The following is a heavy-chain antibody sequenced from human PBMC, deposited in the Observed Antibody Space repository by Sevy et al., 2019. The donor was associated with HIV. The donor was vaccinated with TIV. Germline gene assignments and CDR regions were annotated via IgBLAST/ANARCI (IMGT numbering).Heavy chain of an antibody. J-gene: IGHJ4*02. D-gene: IGHD3-22*01. CDR3: VKAVYASKVVVTNGFDY. V-gene: IGHV3-23*01. Sequence: GGSLRLSCAASGFTFGTYAMSWVRQAPGKGLEWVSTISGSGGKNYYADSVKGRFTISRDNSKNTLYLQMNSLRAGDTAVYYCVKAVYASKVVVTNGFDYWGQGTLVTVSS. CDR2: ISGSGGKN. CDR1: GFTFGTYA.